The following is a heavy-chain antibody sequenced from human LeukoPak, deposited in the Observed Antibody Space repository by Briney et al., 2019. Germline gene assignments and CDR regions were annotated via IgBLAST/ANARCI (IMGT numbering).Heavy chain of an antibody. CDR3: AREEIKNWFDP. CDR1: GYSISSGYY. J-gene: IGHJ5*02. V-gene: IGHV4-38-2*02. CDR2: IYHSGST. Sequence: SETLSLTCTVSGYSISSGYYWGWIRQPPGKGLEWIGSIYHSGSTYYNPSLKSRVTISVDTSKNQFSLKLSSVTAADTAVYYCAREEIKNWFDPWGQGTLVTVSS.